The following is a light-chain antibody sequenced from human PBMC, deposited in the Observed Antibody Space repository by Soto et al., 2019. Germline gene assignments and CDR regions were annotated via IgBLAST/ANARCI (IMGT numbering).Light chain of an antibody. J-gene: IGKJ5*01. CDR3: QQYGSSPIT. V-gene: IGKV3-20*01. Sequence: ENVLTQSPGTLSLSPGERATLSCRASQSVRSSFLAWYQQRPGQAPRLLIYDASRRATGIPDRFSGSGSGTDFTLTISRLEPEDFAVSYCQQYGSSPITFGQGTRVEIK. CDR2: DAS. CDR1: QSVRSSF.